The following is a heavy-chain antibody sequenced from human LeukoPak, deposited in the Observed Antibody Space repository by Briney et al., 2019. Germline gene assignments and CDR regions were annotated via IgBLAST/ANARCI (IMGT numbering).Heavy chain of an antibody. V-gene: IGHV3-9*01. CDR2: ISWNSGSI. CDR3: AKDMVRGVITPGGFDY. Sequence: PGRSLRLSCAASGFTFDDYAMHWVRQAPGKGLEWVSGISWNSGSIGYADSVKGRFTISRDNAKNSLYLQMNSLRAEDTALYYCAKDMVRGVITPGGFDYWGQGTLVTVSS. J-gene: IGHJ4*02. D-gene: IGHD3-10*01. CDR1: GFTFDDYA.